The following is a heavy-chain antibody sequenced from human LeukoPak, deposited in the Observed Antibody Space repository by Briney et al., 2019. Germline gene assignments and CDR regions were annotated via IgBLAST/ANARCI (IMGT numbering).Heavy chain of an antibody. Sequence: GGSLRLSCKASGFTFSNYGMHWVRQAPGKGLEWVSVIYSGGSTYYADSVKGRFTISRHNSKNTLYLQMNSLRAEDTAVYYCAREGYCSGGSCYPHYGMDVWGQGTTVTVSS. CDR1: GFTFSNYG. J-gene: IGHJ6*02. CDR2: IYSGGST. D-gene: IGHD2-15*01. V-gene: IGHV3-53*04. CDR3: AREGYCSGGSCYPHYGMDV.